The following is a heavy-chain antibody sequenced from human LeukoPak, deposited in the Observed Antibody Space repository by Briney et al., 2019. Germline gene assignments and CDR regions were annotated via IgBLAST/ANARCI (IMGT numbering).Heavy chain of an antibody. D-gene: IGHD4-11*01. CDR3: AREGGGPTVTTHWFDP. CDR1: GGSISSYY. CDR2: IYYSGST. V-gene: IGHV4-59*01. Sequence: SETLSLTCTVSGGSISSYYWSWIRQPPGKGLEWIGYIYYSGSTNYNPSLKSRVTISVDTSKNQFSLKLSSVTAADTAVYYCAREGGGPTVTTHWFDPWGQGTLVTVSS. J-gene: IGHJ5*02.